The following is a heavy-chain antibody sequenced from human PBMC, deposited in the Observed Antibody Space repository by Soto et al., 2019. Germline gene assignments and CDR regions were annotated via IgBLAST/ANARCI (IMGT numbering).Heavy chain of an antibody. CDR2: TYYSGST. CDR1: GGSMIAYY. J-gene: IGHJ4*02. Sequence: SETLSLTCTVSGGSMIAYYWNWMRQPPGKGLQWIGYTYYSGSTTYNPSLKSRVTISVDSSKNQFSLKLDSVTPADTAVYYCARVRGTAGKRYFDYWGPGTLVTVPS. V-gene: IGHV4-59*01. CDR3: ARVRGTAGKRYFDY. D-gene: IGHD6-13*01.